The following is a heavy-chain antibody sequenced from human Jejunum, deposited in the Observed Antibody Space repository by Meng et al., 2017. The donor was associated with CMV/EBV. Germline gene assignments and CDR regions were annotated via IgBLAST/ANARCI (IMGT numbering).Heavy chain of an antibody. CDR3: AKDKGCRDTTCQNWLDP. Sequence: GSISSYYWSGIRQPPGKGLGWIGYIYYSGSTTYNPSLKSRVTISIDRSKNQFSLKLTSVTAADTAVYYCAKDKGCRDTTCQNWLDPWGQGTLVTVSS. CDR2: IYYSGST. CDR1: GSISSYY. D-gene: IGHD2-15*01. J-gene: IGHJ5*02. V-gene: IGHV4-59*01.